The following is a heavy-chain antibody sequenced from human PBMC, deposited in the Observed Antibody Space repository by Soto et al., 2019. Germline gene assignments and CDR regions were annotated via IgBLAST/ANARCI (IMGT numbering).Heavy chain of an antibody. D-gene: IGHD2-2*01. J-gene: IGHJ6*04. CDR2: VYSGGSR. CDR3: GSTSFPGYYYYGMEV. CDR1: GFTVSRPY. Sequence: EVQLVEPGGGLIQPGGSLSLSCAASGFTVSRPYMSWVRQAPGKGLEWVSVVYSGGSRYYADSVKGRFTIFRDDSKNTLYLQTKRLRAENTPVYYCGSTSFPGYYYYGMEVWCKGTTVTVSS. V-gene: IGHV3-53*01.